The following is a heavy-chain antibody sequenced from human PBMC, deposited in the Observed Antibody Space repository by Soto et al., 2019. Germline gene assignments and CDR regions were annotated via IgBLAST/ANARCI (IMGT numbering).Heavy chain of an antibody. J-gene: IGHJ6*02. CDR1: GGSIISGDYY. CDR3: ARDRGVHYDILTGPPKTYGMDV. D-gene: IGHD3-9*01. CDR2: IYYSGDT. V-gene: IGHV4-30-4*02. Sequence: PSETLSLTCTVSGGSIISGDYYWSWIRQTPGKGLEWIGYIYYSGDTNYNPSLKSRVIISVDTSKNQFSLKLSSVTAADTAVYYCARDRGVHYDILTGPPKTYGMDVWGQGTTVTVSS.